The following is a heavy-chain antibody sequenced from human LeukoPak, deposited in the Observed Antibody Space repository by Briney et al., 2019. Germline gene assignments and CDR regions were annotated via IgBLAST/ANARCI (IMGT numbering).Heavy chain of an antibody. V-gene: IGHV1-69*13. Sequence: GASVKVSCKASGGTFSSYAISWVRQAPGQGLEWMGGIIPIFGTADYAQKFQGRVTITADESTSTAYMELSSLRSDDTAMYYCAREPDVDMSTFRGEAFDIWGQGTMVTVSS. CDR3: AREPDVDMSTFRGEAFDI. J-gene: IGHJ3*02. CDR1: GGTFSSYA. CDR2: IIPIFGTA. D-gene: IGHD5-24*01.